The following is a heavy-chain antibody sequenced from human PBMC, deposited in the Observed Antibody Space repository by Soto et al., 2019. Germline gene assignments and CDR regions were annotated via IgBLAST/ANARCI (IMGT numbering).Heavy chain of an antibody. Sequence: PGGSLRLSCAASGFTFSSYDMHWVRQATGKGLEWVSAIGTAGDTYYPGSVKGRFTISRENAKNSLYLQMNSLRAGDTAVYYCARRPRYSYGGGDYYYGMDVWGQGTTVTVSS. CDR1: GFTFSSYD. V-gene: IGHV3-13*01. CDR3: ARRPRYSYGGGDYYYGMDV. CDR2: IGTAGDT. D-gene: IGHD5-18*01. J-gene: IGHJ6*02.